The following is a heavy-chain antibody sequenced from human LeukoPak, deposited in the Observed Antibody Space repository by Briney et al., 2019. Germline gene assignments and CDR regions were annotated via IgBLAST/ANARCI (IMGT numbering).Heavy chain of an antibody. CDR1: GYTFTGYY. Sequence: ASVKVSCKASGYTFTGYYMHWVRQAPGQGLEWMGWINPGGGSTSYAQKFQGRVTMTTDTSTSTAYMEVRSLRSDDTAVYYCARDREGLNDYWGQGTLVIVSS. CDR3: ARDREGLNDY. V-gene: IGHV1-46*01. J-gene: IGHJ4*02. CDR2: INPGGGST.